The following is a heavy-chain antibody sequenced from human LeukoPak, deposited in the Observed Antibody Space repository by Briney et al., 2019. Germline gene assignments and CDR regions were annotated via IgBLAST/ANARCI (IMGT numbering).Heavy chain of an antibody. D-gene: IGHD3-22*01. CDR1: GDSISSYY. CDR2: IYYSGST. CDR3: ARVGVGYFDSSDYYRPDAFDI. J-gene: IGHJ3*02. V-gene: IGHV4-59*01. Sequence: SETLSLTCTVSGDSISSYYWSWIRQPPGKGLEWIGYIYYSGSTNYHPSLKSRVTRSVDTSKNQFSLKLNSVTAADTAVYYCARVGVGYFDSSDYYRPDAFDIWGQGTMVTVSS.